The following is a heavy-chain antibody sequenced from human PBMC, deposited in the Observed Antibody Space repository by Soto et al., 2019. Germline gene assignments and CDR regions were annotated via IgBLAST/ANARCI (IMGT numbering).Heavy chain of an antibody. V-gene: IGHV3-23*04. CDR2: ISDTGAST. CDR1: GFTFKESA. Sequence: EVRLVEAGGGLKQPGGSLRLSCAASGFTFKESAMNWVRQAPGKGLEWVASISDTGASTWYAESVRGRLSISRDNSKNTLYLQVHSLRGEDKAVYYCAKGRGSGWAWYFDNWGQGTQVTVSS. J-gene: IGHJ4*02. CDR3: AKGRGSGWAWYFDN. D-gene: IGHD6-19*01.